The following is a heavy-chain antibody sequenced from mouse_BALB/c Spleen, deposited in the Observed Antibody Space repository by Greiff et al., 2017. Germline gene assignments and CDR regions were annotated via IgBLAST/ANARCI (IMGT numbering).Heavy chain of an antibody. CDR2: IYPGDGDT. Sequence: QVQLQQSGAELARPGASVKLSCKASGYTFTSYWMQWVKQRPGQGLEWIGAIYPGDGDTRYTQKFKDKATLNVDKSSNTAYMQLSSLTSEDSAVYYCARSHYRNGGDYYAMDYWGQGTSVTVSS. CDR3: ARSHYRNGGDYYAMDY. D-gene: IGHD2-14*01. J-gene: IGHJ4*01. CDR1: GYTFTSYW. V-gene: IGHV1-87*01.